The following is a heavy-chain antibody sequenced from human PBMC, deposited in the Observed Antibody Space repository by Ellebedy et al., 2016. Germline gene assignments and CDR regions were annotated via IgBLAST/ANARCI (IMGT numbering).Heavy chain of an antibody. V-gene: IGHV3-23*01. CDR3: REGHYSDV. Sequence: GGSLRLXXATSGIRFGDFFMSWVRQAPGKGLQWVSTISAGGDDTYFADSVKGRFTISRDNARNILYLQMSSLRDEDSAIYYCREGHYSDVWGQGTQVTVSA. CDR1: GIRFGDFF. J-gene: IGHJ4*02. CDR2: ISAGGDDT.